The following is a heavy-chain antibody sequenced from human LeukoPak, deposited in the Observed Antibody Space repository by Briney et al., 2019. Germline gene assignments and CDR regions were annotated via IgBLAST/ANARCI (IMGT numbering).Heavy chain of an antibody. D-gene: IGHD2-21*01. CDR1: GGSISSGVYY. J-gene: IGHJ4*02. V-gene: IGHV4-31*03. Sequence: SETLSLTCTVSGGSISSGVYYWSWIRQHPGKGLEWIGYIYYSGSTYYNPSLKSRVTISVDTSKNQFSLKLSSVTAADTAVYYCARRAYDLIDYWGQGTLVTVSS. CDR2: IYYSGST. CDR3: ARRAYDLIDY.